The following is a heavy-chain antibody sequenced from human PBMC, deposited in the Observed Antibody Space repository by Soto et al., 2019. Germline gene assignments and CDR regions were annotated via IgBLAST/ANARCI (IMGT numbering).Heavy chain of an antibody. CDR1: GYTFNRYG. CDR3: ARELSALGTIDF. V-gene: IGHV1-18*01. D-gene: IGHD1-7*01. J-gene: IGHJ4*02. CDR2: ISPYNDNK. Sequence: QVQLVQSEAEVKKPGASVKVSCKASGYTFNRYGISWVRQAPGQGLEWMGWISPYNDNKKYAQNLQGRVTMTTDTSTSTAYMELRSLRSDDTAVYFCARELSALGTIDFWGQGTLVTVSS.